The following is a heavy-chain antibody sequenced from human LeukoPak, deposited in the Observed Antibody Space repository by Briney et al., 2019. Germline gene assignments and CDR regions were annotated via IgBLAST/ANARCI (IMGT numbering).Heavy chain of an antibody. CDR2: ISAYSGNT. CDR1: GYTFTSYG. Sequence: ASVKVSCKASGYTFTSYGISWVRQAPGQGLERMGWISAYSGNTNYAQKLQGRVTMTTDTSTSTAYMELRSLRSDDTAVYYCARGPMVRGVIGWFDPWGQGTLVTVSS. V-gene: IGHV1-18*01. CDR3: ARGPMVRGVIGWFDP. D-gene: IGHD3-10*01. J-gene: IGHJ5*02.